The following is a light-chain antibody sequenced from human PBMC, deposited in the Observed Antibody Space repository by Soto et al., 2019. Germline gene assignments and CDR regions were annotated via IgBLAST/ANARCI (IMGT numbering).Light chain of an antibody. CDR3: QQRSNWPSIT. CDR2: DAS. J-gene: IGKJ5*01. V-gene: IGKV3-11*01. Sequence: MVLTQSPGTLSLSPGERATLSCRAIQSVVSNYLAWYQQKPGQAPRLLIYDASNRATGIPARFSGSGSGTDFTLTISSLEPEDFAVYYCQQRSNWPSITFGQGTRLEIK. CDR1: QSVVSNY.